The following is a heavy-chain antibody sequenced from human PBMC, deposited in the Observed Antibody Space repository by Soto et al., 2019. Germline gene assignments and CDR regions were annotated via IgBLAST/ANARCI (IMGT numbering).Heavy chain of an antibody. CDR3: ARDKDRQQLGGNYYYIMDV. D-gene: IGHD3-3*02. V-gene: IGHV1-69*12. CDR1: GGTFRTSA. J-gene: IGHJ6*01. Sequence: QVQLVQSGAEVKKPGSSVKVSCKTSGGTFRTSAISWVRQAPGQGLEWMGGIMPVFSTPDYAQNFQGRVTITADESTGTAYMELSSLLSADTAVYSCARDKDRQQLGGNYYYIMDVLCQGTTVNVSS. CDR2: IMPVFSTP.